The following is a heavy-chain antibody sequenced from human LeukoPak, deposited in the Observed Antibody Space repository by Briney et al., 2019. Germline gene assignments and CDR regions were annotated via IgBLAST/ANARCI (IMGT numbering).Heavy chain of an antibody. CDR1: GGSISSYY. CDR2: IYTSGST. D-gene: IGHD3-3*01. J-gene: IGHJ4*02. Sequence: SETLSLTCTVSGGSISSYYWSWIRQLAGKGLEWIGRIYTSGSTNYNPSLKSRVTMSVDTSKNQFSLKLSSVTAADTAVYYCARGAIFGVVIKRMGDYFDYWGQGALVTVSS. V-gene: IGHV4-4*07. CDR3: ARGAIFGVVIKRMGDYFDY.